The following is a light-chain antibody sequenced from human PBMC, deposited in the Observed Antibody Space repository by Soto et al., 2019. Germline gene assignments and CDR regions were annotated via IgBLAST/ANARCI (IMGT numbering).Light chain of an antibody. CDR2: GAS. J-gene: IGKJ5*01. CDR3: QQYNNWPAIT. CDR1: QSVSRN. Sequence: EIKLIQSPATLSVSPEERATLSCRASQSVSRNLAWYQQKPGQAPRLLIYGASTRATGIPARFSGSGSGTEFTLTISSLRSEDFAVYYCQQYNNWPAITFGQGTRLEIK. V-gene: IGKV3D-15*01.